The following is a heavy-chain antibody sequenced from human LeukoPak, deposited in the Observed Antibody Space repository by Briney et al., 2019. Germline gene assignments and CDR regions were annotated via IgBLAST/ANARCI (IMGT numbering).Heavy chain of an antibody. CDR1: GYTFTSYY. J-gene: IGHJ6*03. Sequence: ASVKVSCKASGYTFTSYYMHWVRQAPGQGLEWMGWINPNSGGTNYAQEVQGRVTMTRDTAISTAYMELGRLRSDDTAVYYCARDFTGYCSSTSCYSPKRLYYYMDVWGKGTTVTVSS. V-gene: IGHV1-2*02. CDR3: ARDFTGYCSSTSCYSPKRLYYYMDV. CDR2: INPNSGGT. D-gene: IGHD2-2*01.